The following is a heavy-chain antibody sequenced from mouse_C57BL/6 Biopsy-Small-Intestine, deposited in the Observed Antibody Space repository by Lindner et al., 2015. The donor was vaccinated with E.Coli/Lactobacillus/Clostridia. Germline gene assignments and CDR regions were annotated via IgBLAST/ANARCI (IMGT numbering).Heavy chain of an antibody. CDR2: FDPEDGET. CDR3: ARFWSGYLGDTWFDP. Sequence: SVKVSCKVSGYTVTELSMHWVRQAPGKGLEWMGGFDPEDGETIYAQKFQGRVTMTEDSSTDTAYMQLSSLRSEDTAVYYCARFWSGYLGDTWFDPWGQGTLVTVSS. J-gene: IGHJ4*01. CDR1: GYTVTELS. D-gene: IGHD1-3*01. V-gene: IGHV14-2*02.